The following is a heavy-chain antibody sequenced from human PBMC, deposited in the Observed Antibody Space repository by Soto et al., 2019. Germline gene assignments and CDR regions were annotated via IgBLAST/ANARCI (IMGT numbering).Heavy chain of an antibody. CDR1: GLSITDSEMG. Sequence: QVTLKESGPVLVKPTETLTLRCTVSGLSITDSEMGVSWIRQPPGQPLEWLAHIDSSGEKSYRTFLKSRLALSKDTPKDPMVLTMTNMDPADTATYYCARRHLAVAVSPWFDPWGQGIPVTVSS. CDR3: ARRHLAVAVSPWFDP. D-gene: IGHD6-19*01. CDR2: IDSSGEK. V-gene: IGHV2-26*01. J-gene: IGHJ5*02.